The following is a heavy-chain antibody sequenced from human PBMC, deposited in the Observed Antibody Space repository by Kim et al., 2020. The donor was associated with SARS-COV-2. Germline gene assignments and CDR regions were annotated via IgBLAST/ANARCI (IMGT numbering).Heavy chain of an antibody. J-gene: IGHJ4*02. CDR3: AMSYSYMGGWCFDY. V-gene: IGHV1-69*13. CDR1: GGTFSSYA. CDR2: IIPIFGTA. D-gene: IGHD5-18*01. Sequence: SVKVSCKASGGTFSSYAISWVRQAPGQGLEWMGGIIPIFGTANYAQKFQGRVTITADESTSTAYMELSSLRSEDTAVYYCAMSYSYMGGWCFDYWGQGTLVTVSS.